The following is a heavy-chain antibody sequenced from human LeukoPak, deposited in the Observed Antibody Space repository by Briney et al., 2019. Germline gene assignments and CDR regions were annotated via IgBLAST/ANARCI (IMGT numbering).Heavy chain of an antibody. Sequence: GGSLRLSCAASGFTFSSYSMNWVRQAPGKGLGWVSSISSSSSYIYYADSLKGRFTISRDNAKNSLYLQMNSLRAEDTAVYYCARDMAGDYDSSGYPDYWGQGTLVTVSS. CDR3: ARDMAGDYDSSGYPDY. CDR2: ISSSSSYI. J-gene: IGHJ4*02. CDR1: GFTFSSYS. V-gene: IGHV3-21*01. D-gene: IGHD3-22*01.